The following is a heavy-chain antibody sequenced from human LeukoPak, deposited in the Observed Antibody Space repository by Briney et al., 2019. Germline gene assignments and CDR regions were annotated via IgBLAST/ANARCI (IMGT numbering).Heavy chain of an antibody. CDR2: IKQDGSGK. D-gene: IGHD5-18*01. CDR3: ARDDTLSGYSYGYGFDY. CDR1: GFTFSSYW. J-gene: IGHJ4*02. V-gene: IGHV3-7*01. Sequence: GGSLRLSCAASGFTFSSYWMSWVRQAPGKGLEWVANIKQDGSGKYYADSVKGRFTISRDNAKNSLYLQMNSLRAEDTAVYYCARDDTLSGYSYGYGFDYWGQGTLVTVSS.